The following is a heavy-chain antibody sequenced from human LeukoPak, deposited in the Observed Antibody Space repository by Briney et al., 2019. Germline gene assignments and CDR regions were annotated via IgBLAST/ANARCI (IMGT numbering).Heavy chain of an antibody. V-gene: IGHV3-48*03. D-gene: IGHD5-12*01. CDR1: GFTFSSYE. J-gene: IGHJ4*02. CDR3: ARARPSMWIDY. Sequence: GGSLRLSCAASGFTFSSYEMNWVRQAPGKGLEWVSYISSSGSTIYYADSVKGRFTISRDNAKNSLYLQMNSLRPEDTAVYYCARARPSMWIDYWGQGTLVTVSS. CDR2: ISSSGSTI.